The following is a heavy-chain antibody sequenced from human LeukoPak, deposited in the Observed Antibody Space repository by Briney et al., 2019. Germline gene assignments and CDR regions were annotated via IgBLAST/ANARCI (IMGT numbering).Heavy chain of an antibody. CDR1: GFTFSDYY. D-gene: IGHD3-10*01. J-gene: IGHJ6*03. CDR2: ISGTGDTT. V-gene: IGHV3-11*04. Sequence: GGSLRLSCTASGFTFSDYYMSWIRQAPGKGLEWIAHISGTGDTTYHKDSAQGRFAISRDNAKNSLYLQMNSLRAEDTAVYYCTRDPYGSGSEGYYYYMDVWGKGTTVTVSS. CDR3: TRDPYGSGSEGYYYYMDV.